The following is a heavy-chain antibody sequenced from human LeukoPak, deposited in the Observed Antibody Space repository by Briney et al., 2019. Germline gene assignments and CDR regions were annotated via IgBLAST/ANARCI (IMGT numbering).Heavy chain of an antibody. V-gene: IGHV3-21*01. CDR2: ISSSSSYI. J-gene: IGHJ6*04. Sequence: GGSLRLSCAASGFTFSSYSMNWVRQAPGKGLGWVSSISSSSSYIYYADSVKGRFTISRDNAKNSLYLQMNSLRAEDTAVYYCAELGITMIGGVWGKGTTVTISS. CDR1: GFTFSSYS. CDR3: AELGITMIGGV. D-gene: IGHD3-10*02.